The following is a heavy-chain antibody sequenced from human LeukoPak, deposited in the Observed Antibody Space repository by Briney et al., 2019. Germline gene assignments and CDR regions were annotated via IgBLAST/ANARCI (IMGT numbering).Heavy chain of an antibody. V-gene: IGHV1-2*02. D-gene: IGHD5-12*01. Sequence: ASVKVSCKASGYTFTGYYMHWVRQAPGQGLEWMGWINPNSGGTNYAQKFQGRVTMTRDTSISTAYMELSRLRSDDTAVYYCARVIVATMYYFDYWGQGTPVTVSS. CDR3: ARVIVATMYYFDY. CDR1: GYTFTGYY. J-gene: IGHJ4*02. CDR2: INPNSGGT.